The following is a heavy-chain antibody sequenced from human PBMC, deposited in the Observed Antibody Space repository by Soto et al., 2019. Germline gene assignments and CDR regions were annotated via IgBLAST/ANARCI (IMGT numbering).Heavy chain of an antibody. CDR1: GFILSSHD. V-gene: IGHV3-30*12. J-gene: IGHJ4*02. CDR3: AKEGTSGLYYFDY. CDR2: ISYDGSST. D-gene: IGHD6-19*01. Sequence: GGSLRLSCAASGFILSSHDMHWVRQAPGKALEWVALISYDGSSTYYADSVKGRFTISRDSSRNTLYLQMNSLRAGDSAKYYCAKEGTSGLYYFDYWGPGTLVTVSS.